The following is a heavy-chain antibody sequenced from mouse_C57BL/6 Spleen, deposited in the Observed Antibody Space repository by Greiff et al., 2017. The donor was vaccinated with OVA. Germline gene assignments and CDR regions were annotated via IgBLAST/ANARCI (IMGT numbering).Heavy chain of an antibody. V-gene: IGHV3-6*01. CDR2: ISYDGSN. CDR1: GYSITSGYY. D-gene: IGHD1-1*01. CDR3: ASDGSSYYGFDY. Sequence: EVQRVESGPGLVKPSQSLSLTCSVTGYSITSGYYWNWIRQFPGNKLEWMGYISYDGSNNYKPSLKNRISITRDTSKNQFFLKLNSVTTEDTATYYCASDGSSYYGFDYWGQGTTLTVSS. J-gene: IGHJ2*01.